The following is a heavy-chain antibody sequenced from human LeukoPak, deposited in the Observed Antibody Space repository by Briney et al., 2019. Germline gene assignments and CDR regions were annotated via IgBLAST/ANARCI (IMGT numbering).Heavy chain of an antibody. CDR1: GLTFNRYS. Sequence: GGSLRLSCAASGLTFNRYSFHWIRKAPGKGLEWAAVVSHLNTKYYADSVRGRFTISRDNSKSTLSLQMNSLTPDDTAVYYCASGPVYYYDTRGWWGQGTLVTVSS. CDR3: ASGPVYYYDTRGW. CDR2: VSHLNTK. J-gene: IGHJ4*02. D-gene: IGHD3-22*01. V-gene: IGHV3-30-3*01.